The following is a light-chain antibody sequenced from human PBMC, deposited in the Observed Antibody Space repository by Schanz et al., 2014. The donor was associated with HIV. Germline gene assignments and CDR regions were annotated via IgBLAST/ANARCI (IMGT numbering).Light chain of an antibody. J-gene: IGLJ3*02. V-gene: IGLV8-61*01. CDR2: NID. CDR3: VLSLGSYSYWV. Sequence: QTVVTQEPSLSVSTGGTVTLTCGLRSCSVSTSSYPTWYRQNPGQSPLPRIYNIDSRAPGVPERFAGARLGDKAALTIKXXXXXDEGAYYCVLSLGSYSYWVFGGGTKLPVL. CDR1: SCSVSTSSY.